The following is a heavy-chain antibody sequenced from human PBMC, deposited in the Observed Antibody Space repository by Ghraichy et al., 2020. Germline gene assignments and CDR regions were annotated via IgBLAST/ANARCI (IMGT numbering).Heavy chain of an antibody. V-gene: IGHV4-59*01. CDR3: VRIEYSSSYNWFDP. J-gene: IGHJ5*02. CDR2: IYYSGST. D-gene: IGHD6-6*01. Sequence: GSLSLTCTVSGGSISSYYWSWIRQPPGKGLEWIGYIYYSGSTNYNPSLKSRVTISVDTSKNQFSLKLSSVTAADTAVYYCVRIEYSSSYNWFDPWGQGTLVTVSS. CDR1: GGSISSYY.